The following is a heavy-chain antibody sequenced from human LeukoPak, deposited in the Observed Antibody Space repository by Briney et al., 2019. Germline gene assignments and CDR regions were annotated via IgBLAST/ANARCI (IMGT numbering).Heavy chain of an antibody. J-gene: IGHJ3*02. CDR1: GFTFSDYY. V-gene: IGHV3-11*03. Sequence: GGSLRLSCAASGFTFSDYYMSWIRQAPGKGLEWVSYISSSSSYTNYADSVKGRFTISRDNAKNSLYLQMNSLRAEDTAVYYCARGVVGRLFSYGLDAFDIWGQGKMVTVSS. D-gene: IGHD5-18*01. CDR2: ISSSSSYT. CDR3: ARGVVGRLFSYGLDAFDI.